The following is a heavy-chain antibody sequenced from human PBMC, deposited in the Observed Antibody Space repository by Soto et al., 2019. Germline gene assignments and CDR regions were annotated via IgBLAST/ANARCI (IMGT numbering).Heavy chain of an antibody. CDR2: TYYRSKWYN. V-gene: IGHV6-1*01. D-gene: IGHD4-17*01. Sequence: PSQTLSLTCAISGDSVSSNSAAWNWIRQSPSRGLEWLGRTYYRSKWYNDYAVSVKSRITINPDTSKNQFSLQLNSVTPEDTAVYYCARTEATVTIRSNYYYCYGMDVWGQGTTVTVSS. CDR1: GDSVSSNSAA. CDR3: ARTEATVTIRSNYYYCYGMDV. J-gene: IGHJ6*02.